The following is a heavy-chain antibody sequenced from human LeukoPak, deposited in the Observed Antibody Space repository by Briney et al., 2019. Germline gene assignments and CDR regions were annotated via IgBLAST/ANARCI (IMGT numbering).Heavy chain of an antibody. Sequence: ASVKVSCKASGYTFTGYYIHWVRQAPGQGLEWMGWINPNSGGTNYAQNFQGRVTMTRGTSISTAYMELRRLRSDDTAVYYCARSIAAAGLYYFDSWGQGTLVTVSS. D-gene: IGHD6-13*01. V-gene: IGHV1-2*02. CDR1: GYTFTGYY. J-gene: IGHJ4*02. CDR2: INPNSGGT. CDR3: ARSIAAAGLYYFDS.